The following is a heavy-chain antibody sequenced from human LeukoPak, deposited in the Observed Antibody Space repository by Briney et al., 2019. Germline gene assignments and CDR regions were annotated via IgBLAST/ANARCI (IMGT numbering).Heavy chain of an antibody. Sequence: GGSLRLSCAASGFSFSSYWMNWVRQAPGKGLEWVSAISGSGVSTYYADSVKGRFTISRDNSKNTLFLQMSSLRAEDTAVYYCAKDGSALPYYYDSSGYYGSYWGQGTLVTVSS. CDR1: GFSFSSYW. D-gene: IGHD3-22*01. J-gene: IGHJ4*02. CDR3: AKDGSALPYYYDSSGYYGSY. CDR2: ISGSGVST. V-gene: IGHV3-23*01.